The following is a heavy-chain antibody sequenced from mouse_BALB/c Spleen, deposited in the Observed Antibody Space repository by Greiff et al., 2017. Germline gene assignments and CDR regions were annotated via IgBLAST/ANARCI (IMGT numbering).Heavy chain of an antibody. CDR2: IDPANGNT. V-gene: IGHV14-3*02. Sequence: DVHLVESGAELVKPGASVKLSCTASGFNIKDYYMHWVKQRHEQGLEWIGSIDPANGNTKYDPKFKGKATLTVDTSSNTDYLQLSSLTSEDTAVSYYSPVFACDFDAGAYWGQGTLVTVSA. CDR3: SPVFACDFDAGAY. J-gene: IGHJ3*01. D-gene: IGHD2-4*01. CDR1: GFNIKDYY.